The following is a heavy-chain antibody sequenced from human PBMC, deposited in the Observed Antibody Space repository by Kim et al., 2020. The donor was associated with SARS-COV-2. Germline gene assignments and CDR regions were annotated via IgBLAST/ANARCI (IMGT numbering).Heavy chain of an antibody. Sequence: STNDTPSLKSRVTISVDTSKNQFSLKLSSVTAADTAVYYCARGMVRGVIGWGQGTLVTVSS. CDR3: ARGMVRGVIG. CDR2: ST. V-gene: IGHV4-34*01. D-gene: IGHD3-10*01. J-gene: IGHJ4*02.